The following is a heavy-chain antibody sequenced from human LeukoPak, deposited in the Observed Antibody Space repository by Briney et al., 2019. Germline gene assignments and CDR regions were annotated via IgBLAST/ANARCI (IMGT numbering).Heavy chain of an antibody. J-gene: IGHJ4*02. D-gene: IGHD3-16*02. Sequence: SETLSLTCAVSGGSISSSNWWSWVRQPPGKGLEWIGEIYRSGSTNYNPSLKSRVTISVDTSKNQFSLKLRSVTAADTAVYYCARRAAASDRDYIVPFDYWGQGTLVTVSS. V-gene: IGHV4-4*02. CDR2: IYRSGST. CDR1: GGSISSSNW. CDR3: ARRAAASDRDYIVPFDY.